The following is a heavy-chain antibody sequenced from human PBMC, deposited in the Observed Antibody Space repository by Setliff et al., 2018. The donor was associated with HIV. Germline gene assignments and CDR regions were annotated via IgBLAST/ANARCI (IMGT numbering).Heavy chain of an antibody. Sequence: RLSCAASGFTFSSYEMNWVRQAPGKGLEWVSYISSSGSTKYYADSVKGRFTISRDNAKRSLYLQMNSLRAEDTAVYYCARYRGTAVARYGYYFDYWGQGTLVTVSS. V-gene: IGHV3-48*03. CDR3: ARYRGTAVARYGYYFDY. J-gene: IGHJ4*02. CDR1: GFTFSSYE. D-gene: IGHD6-13*01. CDR2: ISSSGSTK.